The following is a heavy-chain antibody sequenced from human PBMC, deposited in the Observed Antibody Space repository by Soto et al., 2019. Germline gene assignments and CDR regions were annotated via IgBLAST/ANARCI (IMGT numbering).Heavy chain of an antibody. Sequence: EVQLLESGGGLVQPGGSLRLSCAASGFTFNAYAMTWVRQAPGKGLEWVSAISGSGGNRYYAASVRGRFTISRDNSKDTVDLQMNSLRVEDTAVYYCARVASDYINSVDHWGQGILVSVSS. CDR2: ISGSGGNR. D-gene: IGHD4-4*01. J-gene: IGHJ4*02. CDR3: ARVASDYINSVDH. V-gene: IGHV3-23*01. CDR1: GFTFNAYA.